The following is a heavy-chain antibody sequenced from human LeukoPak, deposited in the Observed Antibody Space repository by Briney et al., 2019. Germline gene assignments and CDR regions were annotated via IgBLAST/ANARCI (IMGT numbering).Heavy chain of an antibody. D-gene: IGHD3-22*01. Sequence: SETLSLTCTVSGGSISSSSYYWGWIRQPPGKGLEWIGDIYYSGSTYYNPSLKSRVTISVDTSKNQFSLKLSSVTAADTAVYYCARDQLAMIVVVRGAFDIWGQGTMVTVSS. CDR3: ARDQLAMIVVVRGAFDI. J-gene: IGHJ3*02. CDR2: IYYSGST. CDR1: GGSISSSSYY. V-gene: IGHV4-39*07.